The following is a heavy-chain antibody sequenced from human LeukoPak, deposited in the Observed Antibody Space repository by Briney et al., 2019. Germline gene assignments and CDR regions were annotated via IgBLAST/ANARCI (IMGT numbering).Heavy chain of an antibody. V-gene: IGHV4-39*02. Sequence: PSETLSLTCTVSGGSMSSSSYYWGWIRQPPGKGLEWIGSIYYSGSTYYNPSLKSRVTISVDTSKNQFSLKLSSVTAADTAVYYCARETYYYGSSGYYSPPDYWGQGTLVTVSS. CDR2: IYYSGST. CDR3: ARETYYYGSSGYYSPPDY. CDR1: GGSMSSSSYY. D-gene: IGHD3-22*01. J-gene: IGHJ4*02.